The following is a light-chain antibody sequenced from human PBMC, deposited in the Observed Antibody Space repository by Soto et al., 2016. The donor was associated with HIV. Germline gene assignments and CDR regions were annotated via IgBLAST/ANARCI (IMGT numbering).Light chain of an antibody. Sequence: DIQMTQSPSSLSASVGDRVTITCRASQSISNYLNWYQQKPGKAPNLLIYAASSLQSGVPSRFSGRGSGTDFTLTISSLQPEDFATYYCQQSYNTPQTFGQGTKVEIK. CDR1: QSISNY. J-gene: IGKJ1*01. V-gene: IGKV1-39*01. CDR2: AAS. CDR3: QQSYNTPQT.